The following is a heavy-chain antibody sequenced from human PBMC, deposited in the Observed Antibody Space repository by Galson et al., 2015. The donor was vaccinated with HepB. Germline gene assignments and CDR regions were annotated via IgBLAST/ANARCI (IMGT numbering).Heavy chain of an antibody. CDR2: IHNSGST. CDR1: GGAISSGGYY. CDR3: ARAGLYCSRTSCYSQDGFDI. Sequence: TLSLTCSVSGGAISSGGYYWSWIRQHPGKGLEWIGYIHNSGSTYYNPSLKSRVIISLDMSKYQFSLKLSSVTAADTAVYYCARAGLYCSRTSCYSQDGFDIWGLGTMVTVSS. D-gene: IGHD2-2*02. V-gene: IGHV4-31*03. J-gene: IGHJ3*02.